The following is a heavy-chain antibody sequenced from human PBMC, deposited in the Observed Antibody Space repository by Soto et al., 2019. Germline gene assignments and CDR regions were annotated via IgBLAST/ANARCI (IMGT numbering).Heavy chain of an antibody. V-gene: IGHV4-34*01. CDR1: GGSFSGSY. CDR2: SNHSGST. D-gene: IGHD2-15*01. J-gene: IGHJ6*02. Sequence: PSETLSLTCAVYGGSFSGSYWSWIRQPPGKGLEWIGESNHSGSTNYNPSLKSRVTISVDTSKNQFSLKLSSVTAADTAVYYCARYAPLPIEAATPFRYYYYGMDVWGQGTTVTVSS. CDR3: ARYAPLPIEAATPFRYYYYGMDV.